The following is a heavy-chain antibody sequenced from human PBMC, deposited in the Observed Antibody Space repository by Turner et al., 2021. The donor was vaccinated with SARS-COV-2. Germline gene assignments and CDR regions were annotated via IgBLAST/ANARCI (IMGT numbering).Heavy chain of an antibody. D-gene: IGHD3-22*01. CDR1: GGSISSYY. CDR2: IYYSGGT. Sequence: QVQLQESGPGLVTPSDTLSLTCPVSGGSISSYYWSCIRQPQGKVLEWVGDIYYSGGTNYNPSLKSRVTISVNTSKNQFSLKLSSMTGADTAVYYCASYYCDSSGYDYAFDYWGQGTLVTVSS. V-gene: IGHV4-59*01. CDR3: ASYYCDSSGYDYAFDY. J-gene: IGHJ4*02.